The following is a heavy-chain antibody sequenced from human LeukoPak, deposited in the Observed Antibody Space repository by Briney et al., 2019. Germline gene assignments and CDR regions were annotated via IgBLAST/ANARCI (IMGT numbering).Heavy chain of an antibody. Sequence: GGSLRLSCAASGFTFSSYWMSWVRQAPGKGLEWVANIKQDGSKKYYVDSVKGRFTISRDNAKNSLYLQMNSLRAEDTAVYYCARDVTSGWYGGASFIDYWGQGTLVTVSS. CDR1: GFTFSSYW. CDR3: ARDVTSGWYGGASFIDY. V-gene: IGHV3-7*01. J-gene: IGHJ4*02. D-gene: IGHD6-19*01. CDR2: IKQDGSKK.